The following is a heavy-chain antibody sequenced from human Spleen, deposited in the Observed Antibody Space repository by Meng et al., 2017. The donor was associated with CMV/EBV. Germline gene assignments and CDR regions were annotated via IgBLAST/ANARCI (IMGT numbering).Heavy chain of an antibody. Sequence: SETLSLTCTVSGGSISSGDYYWSWIRQPPGKGLEWIGYIYYSGSTYYNPSLKSRVTISVDTSKNQFSLKLSSVTAADTAMYYCARGGFDSSGYSYIDYWGQGTLVTVSS. CDR2: IYYSGST. V-gene: IGHV4-30-4*08. J-gene: IGHJ4*02. CDR3: ARGGFDSSGYSYIDY. CDR1: GGSISSGDYY. D-gene: IGHD3-22*01.